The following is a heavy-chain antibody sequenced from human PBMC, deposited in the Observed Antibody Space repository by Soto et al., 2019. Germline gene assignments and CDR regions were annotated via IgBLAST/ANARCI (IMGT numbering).Heavy chain of an antibody. CDR2: IYYSGST. CDR1: GGSISSSSYY. CDR3: ASQRGENYDFWSGYCAQVEGYYYYCMDV. J-gene: IGHJ6*02. V-gene: IGHV4-39*01. D-gene: IGHD3-3*01. Sequence: SETLSLTCTVSGGSISSSSYYWGWIRQPPGKGLEWIGSIYYSGSTYYNPSLKSRVTISVDTSKYQFSLKLSSVTAADTAVYYCASQRGENYDFWSGYCAQVEGYYYYCMDVWGQGTTVTVSS.